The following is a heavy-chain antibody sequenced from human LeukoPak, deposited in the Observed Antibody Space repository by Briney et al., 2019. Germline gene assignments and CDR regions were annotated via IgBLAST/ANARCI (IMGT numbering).Heavy chain of an antibody. Sequence: SETLSLTCTVSGGSISSYYWSWIRQPPGKGLEWIGYIYYSGSTNYNPSLKSRVTISVDTSKNQFSLKLSSVTAADTAVYYCARQPDYGERFSFAFDIWGQGTMVTVSS. J-gene: IGHJ3*02. V-gene: IGHV4-59*08. D-gene: IGHD4-17*01. CDR3: ARQPDYGERFSFAFDI. CDR2: IYYSGST. CDR1: GGSISSYY.